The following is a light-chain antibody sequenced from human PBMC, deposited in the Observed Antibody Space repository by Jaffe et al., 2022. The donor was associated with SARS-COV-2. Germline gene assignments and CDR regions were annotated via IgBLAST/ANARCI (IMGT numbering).Light chain of an antibody. CDR3: QQYNRYST. CDR1: QRLVGR. Sequence: DIQMTQSPSTLAASVGDRVTITCRSSQRLVGRLAWYQQKPGKAPKVLIYKASSLESGVPSRFSGSGSGTDFTLTISNLQPDDFATYYCQQYNRYSTFGQGTKVEIK. CDR2: KAS. V-gene: IGKV1-5*03. J-gene: IGKJ1*01.